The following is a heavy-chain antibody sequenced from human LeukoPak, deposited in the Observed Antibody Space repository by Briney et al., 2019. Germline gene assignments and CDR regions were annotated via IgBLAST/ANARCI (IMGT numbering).Heavy chain of an antibody. D-gene: IGHD6-19*01. CDR2: INHSGST. J-gene: IGHJ4*02. CDR1: GGSFSDYY. CDR3: ARGPRGLGMAGTFDY. Sequence: SETLSLTCDVYGGSFSDYYWSWMRQPPGKGLEWIGEINHSGSTNYNPSLKSRATISVDTSKNQFSLKLSSVIAADTAVYYCARGPRGLGMAGTFDYWGQGTLVTVSS. V-gene: IGHV4-34*01.